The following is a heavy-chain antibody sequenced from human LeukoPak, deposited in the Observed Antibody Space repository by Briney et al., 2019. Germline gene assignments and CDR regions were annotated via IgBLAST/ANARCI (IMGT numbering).Heavy chain of an antibody. D-gene: IGHD3-3*01. Sequence: SQTLSLTCTVSGASISSYYWNWIRQPAGKGLEWIGRIFTSGSTNYNPSLRSRITMSVDTSKNQLSLQLSSVTAADTAVYYCARDGVMIFGVPISGFYYYMDVWGKGTTVTVSS. CDR2: IFTSGST. CDR1: GASISSYY. CDR3: ARDGVMIFGVPISGFYYYMDV. V-gene: IGHV4-4*07. J-gene: IGHJ6*03.